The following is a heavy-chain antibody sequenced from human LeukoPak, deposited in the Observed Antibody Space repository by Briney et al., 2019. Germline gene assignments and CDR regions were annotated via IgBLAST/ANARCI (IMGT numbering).Heavy chain of an antibody. J-gene: IGHJ4*02. CDR1: GFTFSNAW. Sequence: GGSLRLSCAASGFTFSNAWMNWVRQAPGKGLEWVGRIKSKTDGGTTDYATPGKGRFTISRDDSKNTLYLQMNSLKTKDTAVYYCATYSARRDFDYWGQGTLVTVSP. CDR3: ATYSARRDFDY. D-gene: IGHD2-21*01. V-gene: IGHV3-15*07. CDR2: IKSKTDGGTT.